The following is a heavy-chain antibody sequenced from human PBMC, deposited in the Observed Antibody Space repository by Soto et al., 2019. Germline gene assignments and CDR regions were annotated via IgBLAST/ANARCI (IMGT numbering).Heavy chain of an antibody. CDR1: GYTFTGYY. CDR2: INPNSGGT. CDR3: ARESHTAMANLDY. J-gene: IGHJ4*02. Sequence: ASVKVSCKASGYTFTGYYMHWVRQAPGQGLEWMGWINPNSGGTNYAQKFQGWVTMTRDTSISTAYMELSRLRSDDTAVYYCARESHTAMANLDYWGQGTLVTVSS. V-gene: IGHV1-2*04. D-gene: IGHD5-18*01.